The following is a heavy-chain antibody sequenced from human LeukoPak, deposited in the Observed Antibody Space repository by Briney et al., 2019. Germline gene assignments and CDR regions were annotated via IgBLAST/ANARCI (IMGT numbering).Heavy chain of an antibody. V-gene: IGHV3-11*01. D-gene: IGHD5-12*01. J-gene: IGHJ4*02. CDR3: ARDRFEYSGYDYGDY. CDR2: ISSSGSTI. Sequence: GGSLRLSCAASGFTFSDYYMSWIRQAPGKGLEWVSYISSSGSTIYYADSVKGRFTISRDNAKNSLYLQMNSLRAEDTAAYYCARDRFEYSGYDYGDYWGQGTLVTVSS. CDR1: GFTFSDYY.